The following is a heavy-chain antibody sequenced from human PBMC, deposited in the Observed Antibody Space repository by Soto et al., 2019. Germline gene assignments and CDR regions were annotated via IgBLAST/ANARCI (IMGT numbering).Heavy chain of an antibody. V-gene: IGHV1-18*01. J-gene: IGHJ5*02. Sequence: ASVKVSGKACGYTFTSYDINCVRQATGQGLGWMGWINTYNGNTNHAQKLQGRVTMTTDTPTSTAYMELRSLRSDDTAVYYCARGVGSGTYYNQYNWFDPWGQGTLVTVSS. CDR2: INTYNGNT. CDR3: ARGVGSGTYYNQYNWFDP. D-gene: IGHD3-10*01. CDR1: GYTFTSYD.